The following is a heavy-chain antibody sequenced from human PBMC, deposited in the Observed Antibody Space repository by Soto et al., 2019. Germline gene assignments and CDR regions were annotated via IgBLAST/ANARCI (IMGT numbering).Heavy chain of an antibody. Sequence: GGSVELSSEASGVTFDIYDMHWIRQAPGKGLEWVSGISWNSGSIGYADSVKGRFTISRDNGKNSLYLQMNSLRAEDTALYYCAKDIGYYYGSGSYFDYWGQGTLVTVSS. CDR1: GVTFDIYD. V-gene: IGHV3-9*01. D-gene: IGHD3-10*01. CDR2: ISWNSGSI. J-gene: IGHJ4*02. CDR3: AKDIGYYYGSGSYFDY.